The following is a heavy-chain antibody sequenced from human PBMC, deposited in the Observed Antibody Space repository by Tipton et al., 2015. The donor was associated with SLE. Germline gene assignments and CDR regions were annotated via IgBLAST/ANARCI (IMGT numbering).Heavy chain of an antibody. CDR2: INHSGST. CDR1: GGSFSGYY. D-gene: IGHD6-19*01. J-gene: IGHJ3*02. V-gene: IGHV4-34*01. Sequence: TLSLTCAVYGGSFSGYYWSWIRQPPGKGLEWIGEINHSGSTNYNPSLKSRVTMSVDTSKNQFSLKLSSVTAADTAVYYCARGYSSGWYRNAFDIWGQGTMVTVSS. CDR3: ARGYSSGWYRNAFDI.